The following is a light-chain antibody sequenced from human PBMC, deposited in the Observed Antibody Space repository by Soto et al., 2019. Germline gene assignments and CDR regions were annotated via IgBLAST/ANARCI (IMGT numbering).Light chain of an antibody. Sequence: DIQMTQSPSSLSASVGDRVTITCQASQDISNFLNWFQQKPGKAPKLLIYDASSLQGGVPSRFSGSGSGTDFTVTISSLQPEDIATYYCQHYDNVPPTFGGGTKVEIK. CDR2: DAS. V-gene: IGKV1-33*01. CDR3: QHYDNVPPT. CDR1: QDISNF. J-gene: IGKJ4*01.